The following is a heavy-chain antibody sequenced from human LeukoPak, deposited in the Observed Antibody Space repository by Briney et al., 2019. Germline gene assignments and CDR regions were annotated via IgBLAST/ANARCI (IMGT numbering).Heavy chain of an antibody. D-gene: IGHD6-13*01. CDR3: AKDASSAADDAFDI. CDR2: ISSSSSYI. V-gene: IGHV3-21*04. CDR1: GFTFSNYS. Sequence: GGSLRLSCAASGFTFSNYSMNWVRQAPGKGLEWVSSISSSSSYIYYADSVKGRFTISRDNAKNSLYLQMNSLRAEDTAVYCCAKDASSAADDAFDIWGQGTMVTVSS. J-gene: IGHJ3*02.